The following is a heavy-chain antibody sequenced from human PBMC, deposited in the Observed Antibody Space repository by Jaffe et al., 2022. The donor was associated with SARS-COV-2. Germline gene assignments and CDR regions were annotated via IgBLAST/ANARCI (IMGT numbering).Heavy chain of an antibody. V-gene: IGHV3-23*01. Sequence: EVQLLESGGGLVQPGGSLRLSCAASGFTFSSYAMSWVRQAPGKGLEWVSAISGSGGSTYYADSVKGRFTISRDNSKNTLYLQMNSLRAEDTAVYYCANGGSSSWGYFDYWGQGTLVTVSS. CDR1: GFTFSSYA. CDR2: ISGSGGST. D-gene: IGHD6-13*01. J-gene: IGHJ4*02. CDR3: ANGGSSSWGYFDY.